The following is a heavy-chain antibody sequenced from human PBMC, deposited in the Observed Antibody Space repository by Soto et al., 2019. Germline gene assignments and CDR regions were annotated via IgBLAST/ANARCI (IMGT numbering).Heavy chain of an antibody. CDR2: IIPIFGTA. CDR3: ARGTHGDDYGDYGVMIGESMDV. CDR1: GGTFSSYA. J-gene: IGHJ6*02. V-gene: IGHV1-69*13. D-gene: IGHD4-17*01. Sequence: ASVKVSCKASGGTFSSYAISWVRQAPGQGLEWMGGIIPIFGTANYAQKFQGRVTITADESTSTAYMELSSLRSEDTAVYYCARGTHGDDYGDYGVMIGESMDVWGQGTTVTVSS.